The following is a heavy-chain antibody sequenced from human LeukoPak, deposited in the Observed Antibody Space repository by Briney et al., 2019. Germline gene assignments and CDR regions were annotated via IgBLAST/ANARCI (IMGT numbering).Heavy chain of an antibody. CDR3: ARHEGGDDAFDI. CDR2: IYYSGST. J-gene: IGHJ3*02. CDR1: GGSISSSSYY. V-gene: IGHV4-39*01. D-gene: IGHD2-15*01. Sequence: PSETLSLTCTVSGGSISSSSYYWGWIRQPPGKGLEWIGSIYYSGSTYYNPSLKSRVTISVDTSKNQFSLKLSSVTAADTALYYCARHEGGDDAFDIWGKGKMVTVSS.